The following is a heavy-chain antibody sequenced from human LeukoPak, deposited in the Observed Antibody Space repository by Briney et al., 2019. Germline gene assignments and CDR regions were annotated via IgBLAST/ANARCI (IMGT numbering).Heavy chain of an antibody. D-gene: IGHD5-18*01. J-gene: IGHJ4*02. CDR1: GFTFSSYA. CDR3: ARGRGQLWSSFDY. V-gene: IGHV3-30*04. Sequence: GGSLRLSCAASGFTFSSYAMHWVRQAPGKGLEWVAVISYDGSNKYYADSVKGRFTFSGDNSKNTLYLQMNSLRAEDTAVYYCARGRGQLWSSFDYWGQGTLVTVSS. CDR2: ISYDGSNK.